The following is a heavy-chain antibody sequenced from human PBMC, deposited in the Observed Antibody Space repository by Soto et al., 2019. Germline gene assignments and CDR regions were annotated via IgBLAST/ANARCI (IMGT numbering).Heavy chain of an antibody. CDR2: ISASGGST. V-gene: IGHV3-23*01. D-gene: IGHD3-22*01. J-gene: IGHJ4*02. CDR3: AKTLYYYDTSGYQ. CDR1: GFTFSSYS. Sequence: EVQLLESGGGLVQPGGSLRLSCAASGFTFSSYSMSWVRQAPGKGLEWVSAISASGGSTYYADSVKGRLTISRDNSKNTLYLQMNSLRAEDTAVYYCAKTLYYYDTSGYQWGQGTLVTVSS.